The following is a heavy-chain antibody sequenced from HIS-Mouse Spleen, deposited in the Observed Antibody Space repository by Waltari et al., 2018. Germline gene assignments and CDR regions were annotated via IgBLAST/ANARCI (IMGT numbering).Heavy chain of an antibody. Sequence: QLQLQESGPGLVKPSETLSLTCPVSGGSIRRRSYYWGWIRQPPGKGLEWVAVISYDGSNKYYADSVKGRFTISRDNSKNTLYLQMNSLRAEDTAVYYCASHHIAALDYWGQGTLVTVSS. V-gene: IGHV3-30-3*01. J-gene: IGHJ4*02. CDR3: ASHHIAALDY. D-gene: IGHD6-6*01. CDR2: ISYDGSNK. CDR1: GGSIRRRSYY.